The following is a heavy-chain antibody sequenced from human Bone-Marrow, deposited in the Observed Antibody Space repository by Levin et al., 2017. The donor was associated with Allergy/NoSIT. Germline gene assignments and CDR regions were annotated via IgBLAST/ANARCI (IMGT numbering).Heavy chain of an antibody. V-gene: IGHV3-11*01. D-gene: IGHD2-8*01. CDR1: GFTFSDYY. Sequence: LSLTCAASGFTFSDYYMSWIRQAPGKGLEWVSYISSSGSRKYYGDSVKGRFTISRDNAKNSLYLQMNSLRAEDTAVYYCARDSAGEWYDYWGQGTLVTVSS. CDR3: ARDSAGEWYDY. CDR2: ISSSGSRK. J-gene: IGHJ4*02.